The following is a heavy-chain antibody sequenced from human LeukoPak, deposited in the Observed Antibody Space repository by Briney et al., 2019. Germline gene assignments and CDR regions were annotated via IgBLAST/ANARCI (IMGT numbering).Heavy chain of an antibody. Sequence: SVKVSCKASGGTFSGYAISWVRQAPGQGLEWMGGIIPIFGTANYAQKFQGRVTITTDESTSTAYMELSSLRSEDTAVYYCAGSRGVVITYFDYWGQGTLVTVSS. D-gene: IGHD3-22*01. CDR2: IIPIFGTA. V-gene: IGHV1-69*05. J-gene: IGHJ4*02. CDR1: GGTFSGYA. CDR3: AGSRGVVITYFDY.